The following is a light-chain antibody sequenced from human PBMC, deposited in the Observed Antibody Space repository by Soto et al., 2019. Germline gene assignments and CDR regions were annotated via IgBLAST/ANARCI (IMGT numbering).Light chain of an antibody. CDR1: QGIENH. Sequence: AIQMTQSPSSLSASVGDRVIITCRASQGIENHLDWYQQKPGKAPKLLISAASTLQSGVPSRFSGSRAGAAFNLTINRLQPEDFATYYCLQDYYYPLSFGGATKVEI. J-gene: IGKJ4*01. CDR3: LQDYYYPLS. V-gene: IGKV1-6*01. CDR2: AAS.